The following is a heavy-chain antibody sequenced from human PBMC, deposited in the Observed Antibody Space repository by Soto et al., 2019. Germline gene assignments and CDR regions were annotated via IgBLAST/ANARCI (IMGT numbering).Heavy chain of an antibody. V-gene: IGHV4-59*01. CDR2: VYYSGNT. J-gene: IGHJ4*02. CDR3: TGALFRGLNSGSYLGY. CDR1: GVSISNYY. D-gene: IGHD1-26*01. Sequence: SETLSLTCTVSGVSISNYYWSWIRQPPGKALEWIGYVYYSGNTNYNPSLKTRVTISVDTSKNQFSLKLTSVTAADTAVYYCTGALFRGLNSGSYLGYWSQGTLVTVSS.